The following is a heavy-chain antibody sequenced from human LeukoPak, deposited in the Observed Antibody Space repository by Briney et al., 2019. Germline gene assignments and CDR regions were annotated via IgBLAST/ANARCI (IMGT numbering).Heavy chain of an antibody. Sequence: GASVKVSCKASGYTFTSYDINWVRQATGQGLEWMGWMNPNSGNTGYAQKFQGRVTITRNTSISTAYMELSSLRSEDTAVYYCARGLVPAAPEAFDYWGQGTLVTVSS. D-gene: IGHD2-2*01. CDR3: ARGLVPAAPEAFDY. J-gene: IGHJ4*02. CDR1: GYTFTSYD. V-gene: IGHV1-8*03. CDR2: MNPNSGNT.